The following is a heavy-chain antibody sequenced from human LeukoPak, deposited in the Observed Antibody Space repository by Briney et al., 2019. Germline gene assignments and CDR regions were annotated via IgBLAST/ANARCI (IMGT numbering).Heavy chain of an antibody. V-gene: IGHV3-33*08. CDR3: ARGDYDSSGYLFDY. CDR2: IWYDGSNK. J-gene: IGHJ4*02. CDR1: GFTFSSYW. D-gene: IGHD3-22*01. Sequence: SGGSLRLSCAASGFTFSSYWMSWVRQAPGKGLEWVAVIWYDGSNKYYADSVKGRFTISRDNSKNTLYLQMNSLRAEDTAVYYCARGDYDSSGYLFDYWGQGTLVTVSS.